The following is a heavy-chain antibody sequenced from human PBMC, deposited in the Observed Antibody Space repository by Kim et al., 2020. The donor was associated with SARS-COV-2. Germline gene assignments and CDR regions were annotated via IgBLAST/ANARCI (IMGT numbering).Heavy chain of an antibody. Sequence: LSLTCAASGFTFSSYSMNWVRQAPGKGLEWVSSISSSSSYIYYADSVKGRFTISRDNAKNSLYLQMNSLRAEDTAVYYCARFKWESGSYTMGAIGNHDYWGQGTLVTVSS. V-gene: IGHV3-21*01. CDR3: ARFKWESGSYTMGAIGNHDY. D-gene: IGHD1-26*01. J-gene: IGHJ4*02. CDR1: GFTFSSYS. CDR2: ISSSSSYI.